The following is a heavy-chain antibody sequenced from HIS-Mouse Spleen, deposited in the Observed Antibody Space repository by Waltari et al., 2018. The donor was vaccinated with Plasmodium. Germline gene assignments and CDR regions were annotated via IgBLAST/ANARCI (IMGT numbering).Heavy chain of an antibody. CDR2: TNPNRGGT. J-gene: IGHJ1*01. D-gene: IGHD6-13*01. CDR1: GYTFTGYY. Sequence: QVQLVQSGAAVKKPGASVKVSCKASGYTFTGYYMHWVRQSPAPGLECMGWTNPNRGGTNYAQKFQGRVTMTRDTSISTAYMELSRLRSDDTAVYYCARVLGYKAAAGTFVEYFQHWGQGTLVTVSS. V-gene: IGHV1-2*02. CDR3: ARVLGYKAAAGTFVEYFQH.